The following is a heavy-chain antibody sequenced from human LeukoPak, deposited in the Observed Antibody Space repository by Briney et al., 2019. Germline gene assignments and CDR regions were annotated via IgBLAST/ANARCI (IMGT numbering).Heavy chain of an antibody. J-gene: IGHJ4*02. D-gene: IGHD3-22*01. CDR3: AKGDYYDSSGYYPD. CDR1: GFTFSSYA. Sequence: GGSLRLSCAASGFTFSSYAMSWVRQAPGKGLEWVSAISGSGGSTYYADSVKGRFTISRDNSKNTLYLQMNSLRAEDTAVCYCAKGDYYDSSGYYPDWGQGTLVTVSS. CDR2: ISGSGGST. V-gene: IGHV3-23*01.